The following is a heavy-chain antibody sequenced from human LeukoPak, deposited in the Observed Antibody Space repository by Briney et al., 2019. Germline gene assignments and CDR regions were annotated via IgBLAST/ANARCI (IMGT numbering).Heavy chain of an antibody. D-gene: IGHD2-15*01. CDR1: GGSISSYY. CDR2: IYYSGST. CDR3: ARAQVADAFDI. V-gene: IGHV4-59*12. Sequence: SETLSLTCTVSGGSISSYYWSWIRQPPGKGLEWIGYIYYSGSTNYNPSLKSRVTMSVDTSKNQFSLKLSSVTAADTAVYYCARAQVADAFDIWGQGTMVTVSS. J-gene: IGHJ3*02.